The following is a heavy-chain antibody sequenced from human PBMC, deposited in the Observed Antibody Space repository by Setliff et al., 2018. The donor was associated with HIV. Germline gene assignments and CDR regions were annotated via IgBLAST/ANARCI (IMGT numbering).Heavy chain of an antibody. V-gene: IGHV1-69*05. CDR1: GGTFSSYA. CDR3: ARGVKKSSWYVDFDS. Sequence: SVKVSCKASGGTFSSYAISWVRQAPGQGLEWMGGIIPIFGTANYAQKFQGRVTITTDESTSTAYMELSSLRSEDTAGYYCARGVKKSSWYVDFDSWGQGILVTVSS. D-gene: IGHD6-13*01. CDR2: IIPIFGTA. J-gene: IGHJ4*02.